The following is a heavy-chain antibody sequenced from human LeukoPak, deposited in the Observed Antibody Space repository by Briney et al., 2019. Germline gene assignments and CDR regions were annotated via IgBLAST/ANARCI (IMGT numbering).Heavy chain of an antibody. CDR1: GGSISNYF. CDR3: AREFREDIGDGYYYEY. V-gene: IGHV4-4*07. Sequence: PSETLSLTCTVSGGSISNYFWGWIRQPAGAGLEWIGRVYTSGNTDYNPSLKSRVSMSVDKSKNQFYLKLNSVTAADTAMYYCAREFREDIGDGYYYEYWGKGTLVTVSS. J-gene: IGHJ4*02. CDR2: VYTSGNT. D-gene: IGHD3-22*01.